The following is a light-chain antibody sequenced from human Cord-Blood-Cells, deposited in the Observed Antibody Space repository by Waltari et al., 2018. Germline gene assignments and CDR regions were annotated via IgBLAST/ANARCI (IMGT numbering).Light chain of an antibody. J-gene: IGKJ1*01. CDR1: QSVSSY. Sequence: EIVFTQSPATLSLSPGDRATLSCRASQSVSSYLAWYQQKPGQAPRLLIYDASNRATGIPARFSGSGSVTDFTLTISSLEPEDFAVYYCQQRSNWPPTFGQGTKVEIK. V-gene: IGKV3-11*01. CDR3: QQRSNWPPT. CDR2: DAS.